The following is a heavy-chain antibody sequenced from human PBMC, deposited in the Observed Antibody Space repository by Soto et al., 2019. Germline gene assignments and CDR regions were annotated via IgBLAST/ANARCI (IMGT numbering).Heavy chain of an antibody. CDR3: ARERLAAAAHDAFDI. CDR2: ISSTSSYI. CDR1: GFTFSRYG. J-gene: IGHJ3*02. D-gene: IGHD6-13*01. V-gene: IGHV3-21*01. Sequence: GGSLRLSCVASGFTFSRYGISWVRQVPGQGLEWVSSISSTSSYIYFADSVKGRFSISRDNAKNSLFLQMNSLRAEDTAVYYCARERLAAAAHDAFDIWGQGTMVTVSS.